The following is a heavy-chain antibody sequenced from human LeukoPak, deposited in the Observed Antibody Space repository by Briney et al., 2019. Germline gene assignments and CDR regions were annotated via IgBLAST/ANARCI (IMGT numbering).Heavy chain of an antibody. Sequence: ASVKVSCKVSGYTLTELSMHWVRQAPGKGLEWMGGFDPEDGETIYAQKFQGRVTMTEDTSTDTAYMELSSLRSEDTAVYYCATELVYNRPGYSYGYTLNYWGQGTLVTVSS. D-gene: IGHD5-18*01. V-gene: IGHV1-24*01. CDR2: FDPEDGET. CDR1: GYTLTELS. CDR3: ATELVYNRPGYSYGYTLNY. J-gene: IGHJ4*02.